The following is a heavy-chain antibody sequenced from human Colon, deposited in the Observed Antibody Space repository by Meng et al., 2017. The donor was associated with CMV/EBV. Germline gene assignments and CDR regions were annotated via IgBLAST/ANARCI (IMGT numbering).Heavy chain of an antibody. J-gene: IGHJ5*02. CDR1: GYTFTDYY. D-gene: IGHD2-2*01. Sequence: ASVKVSCKASGYTFTDYYLHWVRQAPGQGLEWMGWINPNGGGTDYAQTFQGRVTMTRDTSTTTVYLEVNRLTSDDTATYYCARVKCGTTSCAQGQGLDTWGQGTLVTVSS. CDR2: INPNGGGT. CDR3: ARVKCGTTSCAQGQGLDT. V-gene: IGHV1-2*02.